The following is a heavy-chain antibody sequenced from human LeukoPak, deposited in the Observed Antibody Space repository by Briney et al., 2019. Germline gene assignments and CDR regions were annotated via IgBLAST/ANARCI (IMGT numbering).Heavy chain of an antibody. Sequence: SETLSLTCTVSGGSISSGSYYWSWIRRPAGKGLEWIGRIYTSGSTNYNPSLKSRVTISVDTSKNQFSLKLSSVTAADTAVYYCAGTTWGEELSLDYWGQGALVTVSS. CDR1: GGSISSGSYY. V-gene: IGHV4-61*02. CDR3: AGTTWGEELSLDY. CDR2: IYTSGST. J-gene: IGHJ4*02. D-gene: IGHD3-16*02.